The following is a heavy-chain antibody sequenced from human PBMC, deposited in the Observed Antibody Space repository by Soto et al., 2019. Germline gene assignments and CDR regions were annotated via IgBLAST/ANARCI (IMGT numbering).Heavy chain of an antibody. CDR2: MNPNSGNT. J-gene: IGHJ6*03. CDR3: ARGSGRNGYDYYYYMDV. V-gene: IGHV1-8*01. CDR1: GYTFTSYD. D-gene: IGHD2-8*01. Sequence: ASVKVSCKASGYTFTSYDINWVRQATGQRLEWLGWMNPNSGNTGYAQKFQGRVTMTRNTSISTAYMELSSLRSEDTAVYYCARGSGRNGYDYYYYMDVWGKGTTVTVSS.